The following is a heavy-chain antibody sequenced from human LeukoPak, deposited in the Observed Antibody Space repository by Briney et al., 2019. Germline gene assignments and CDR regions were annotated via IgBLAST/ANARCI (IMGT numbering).Heavy chain of an antibody. CDR3: ARLSRRLTGYYSNTFDY. Sequence: SETLSLTCTVSGGSISSYYWSWIRQPPGKGLEWIGYIYYSGSTNYNPSLKSRVTISVDTSKNQFSLKLSSVTAADTAVYYCARLSRRLTGYYSNTFDYWGQGTLVTVSS. CDR2: IYYSGST. CDR1: GGSISSYY. J-gene: IGHJ4*02. V-gene: IGHV4-59*01. D-gene: IGHD3-9*01.